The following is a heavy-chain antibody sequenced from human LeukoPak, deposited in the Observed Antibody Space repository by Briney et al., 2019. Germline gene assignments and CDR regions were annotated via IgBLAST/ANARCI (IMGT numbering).Heavy chain of an antibody. CDR2: INSDGSST. J-gene: IGHJ6*02. CDR1: GFTFSSYW. D-gene: IGHD6-13*01. CDR3: AREAGSSWFHYGMDV. V-gene: IGHV3-74*01. Sequence: GGSLRLSCVASGFTFSSYWMHWVRQAPGKGLVWVSRINSDGSSTSYADSVKGRFTISRDNAKNTLYLQMNSLRAEDTAVYYCAREAGSSWFHYGMDVWGQGTTVTVSS.